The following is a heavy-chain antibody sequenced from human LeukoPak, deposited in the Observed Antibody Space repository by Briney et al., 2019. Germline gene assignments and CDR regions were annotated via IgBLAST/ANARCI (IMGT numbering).Heavy chain of an antibody. J-gene: IGHJ4*02. D-gene: IGHD2-8*01. V-gene: IGHV1-8*01. CDR3: ARGRGYCTNGVCHRRFDY. Sequence: ASVKVSCKASGHTFTSYDINWVRQATGQGLEWMGWMNPSSANTGYAQKFQGRVTMTRNTSISTAYMELSSLRSEDTAVYYCARGRGYCTNGVCHRRFDYWGQGTLVTVSS. CDR2: MNPSSANT. CDR1: GHTFTSYD.